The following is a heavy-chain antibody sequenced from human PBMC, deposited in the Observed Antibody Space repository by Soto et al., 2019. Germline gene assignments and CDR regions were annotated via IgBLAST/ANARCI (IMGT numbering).Heavy chain of an antibody. CDR2: IIPIFGTA. Sequence: QVQLVQSGAEVKKPGSSLKVSCKASGGTFSSYAISWVRQAPGQGLEWMGGIIPIFGTANYAQKFQGSVTITADESTSTAYMELSSLRSEDTAVYYCARDPGFGEFDVYYFDYWGQGTLVTVSS. CDR3: ARDPGFGEFDVYYFDY. CDR1: GGTFSSYA. V-gene: IGHV1-69*01. J-gene: IGHJ4*02. D-gene: IGHD3-10*01.